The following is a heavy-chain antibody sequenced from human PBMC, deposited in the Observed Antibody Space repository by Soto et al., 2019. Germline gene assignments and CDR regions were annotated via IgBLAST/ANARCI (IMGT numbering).Heavy chain of an antibody. V-gene: IGHV2-26*01. CDR2: IFSNDEK. J-gene: IGHJ4*02. D-gene: IGHD2-15*01. Sequence: QVTLKESGPVLVKPTEPLTLTCTVSGFSLSNARMGVSWIRQPPGKALEWLAHIFSNDEKSYSTSLKSRLTISKDTSKSQVVLTMTNMDPVDTATYYCARYCSGGSCYFDYWGQGTLVTVSS. CDR3: ARYCSGGSCYFDY. CDR1: GFSLSNARMG.